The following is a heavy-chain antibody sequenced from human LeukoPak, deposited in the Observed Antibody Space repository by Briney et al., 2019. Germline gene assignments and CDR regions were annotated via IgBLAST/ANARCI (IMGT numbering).Heavy chain of an antibody. D-gene: IGHD3-16*01. J-gene: IGHJ5*02. Sequence: GGSLRLSCAASGFTLSSNYMSWVRQAPGKGLEGVSVIYSGGSTYYADSVKGRFTISRDNSKNTLYRQMNSLRAEDTAVYYCARSAGESLFSAWFDPWGQGTLVTVSS. CDR2: IYSGGST. V-gene: IGHV3-66*02. CDR3: ARSAGESLFSAWFDP. CDR1: GFTLSSNY.